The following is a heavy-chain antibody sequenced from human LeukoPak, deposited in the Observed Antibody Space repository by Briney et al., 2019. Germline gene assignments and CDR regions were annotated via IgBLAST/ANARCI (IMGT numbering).Heavy chain of an antibody. CDR3: ARGHSSLRLYYFDY. V-gene: IGHV1-2*02. CDR2: INPNSGGT. J-gene: IGHJ4*02. CDR1: GYTFTGYY. D-gene: IGHD6-6*01. Sequence: ASVTVSCRASGYTFTGYYMHWVRQAPGQGLEWMGWINPNSGGTNYAQKFEGRVTMTRDTSISTADMELSSLTSEDTAVYYCARGHSSLRLYYFDYWGQGTLVTVSS.